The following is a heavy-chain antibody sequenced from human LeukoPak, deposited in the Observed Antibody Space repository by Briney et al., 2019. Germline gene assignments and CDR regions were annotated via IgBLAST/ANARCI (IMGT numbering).Heavy chain of an antibody. V-gene: IGHV3-21*01. J-gene: IGHJ4*02. Sequence: GGSLRLSCAASGFTFSSYSMNWVRQAPGKGLEWVSSISSSSSYIYYADSVKGRFTISRDNSKNTLYLQMNSLRAEDTAVYYCAKATPSLLSVFDSWGQGTRVTVSS. CDR2: ISSSSSYI. CDR1: GFTFSSYS. CDR3: AKATPSLLSVFDS.